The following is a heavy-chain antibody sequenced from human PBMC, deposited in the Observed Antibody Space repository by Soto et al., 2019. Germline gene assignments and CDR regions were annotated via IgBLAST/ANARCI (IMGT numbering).Heavy chain of an antibody. Sequence: QVQLVQSGPEVKKPGASVKVSCKASGYSFADYGVTWVRQSPGQGLQGMGWISAYNDDRNYAQNFQDRITMTTDTSTRTAYVGLRSLRSDATAVYFCGRAPGAAMVTSDYWGQGTRVTVSS. CDR3: GRAPGAAMVTSDY. CDR2: ISAYNDDR. D-gene: IGHD5-18*01. CDR1: GYSFADYG. J-gene: IGHJ4*02. V-gene: IGHV1-18*01.